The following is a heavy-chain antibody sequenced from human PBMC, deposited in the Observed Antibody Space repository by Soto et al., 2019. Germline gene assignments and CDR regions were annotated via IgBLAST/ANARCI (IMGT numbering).Heavy chain of an antibody. V-gene: IGHV3-30*18. CDR3: AKGMTTRLPYWFDP. CDR2: ISYDGSNK. J-gene: IGHJ5*02. CDR1: GFTLSSYG. D-gene: IGHD4-17*01. Sequence: PGGSLRLSCAASGFTLSSYGMHWVRQAPGKGLEWVAVISYDGSNKYYADSVKGRFTISRDSSKNTLYLQMNSLRAEDTAVYYCAKGMTTRLPYWFDPRDQGTLGTVST.